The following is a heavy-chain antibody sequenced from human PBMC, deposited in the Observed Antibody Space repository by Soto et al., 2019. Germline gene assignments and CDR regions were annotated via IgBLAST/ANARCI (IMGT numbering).Heavy chain of an antibody. CDR2: ISSSSSYT. Sequence: GGSLRLSCAAPGFTFSDYYMSWIRQAPGKGLEWVSYISSSSSYTNYADSVKGRFTISRDNAKNSLYLQMNSLRAEDTAVYYCARIGYCSGGSCYHELAIDYWGQGTLVTVSS. V-gene: IGHV3-11*06. D-gene: IGHD2-15*01. CDR3: ARIGYCSGGSCYHELAIDY. CDR1: GFTFSDYY. J-gene: IGHJ4*02.